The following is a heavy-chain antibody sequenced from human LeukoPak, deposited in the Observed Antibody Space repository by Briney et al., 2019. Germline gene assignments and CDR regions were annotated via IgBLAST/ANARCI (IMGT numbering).Heavy chain of an antibody. Sequence: SQTLSLTCAISGDSVSSNSAAWNWIRQSPSRGLEWLGRTYYRSQWYNDFAVPVKSRITINPDTSKSQFSLQLNSVTPEDTAVYYCARDRPFSGIAAAGRWFDPWGQGTLVTVSS. CDR3: ARDRPFSGIAAAGRWFDP. D-gene: IGHD6-13*01. J-gene: IGHJ5*02. CDR2: TYYRSQWYN. CDR1: GDSVSSNSAA. V-gene: IGHV6-1*01.